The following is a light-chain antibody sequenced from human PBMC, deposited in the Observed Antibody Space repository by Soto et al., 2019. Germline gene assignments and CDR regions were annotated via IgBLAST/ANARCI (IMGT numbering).Light chain of an antibody. J-gene: IGKJ1*01. V-gene: IGKV3-20*01. Sequence: ELVLTQSPGTLSLSPWERATLSCRASQSLSSRNLAWYQQKPGQAPRPLIYGVSSRATGIPDRFSGSGSGTNFTLPISRLEPEDFAVYYCQQYGSSGTFGQGTKVDI. CDR3: QQYGSSGT. CDR1: QSLSSRN. CDR2: GVS.